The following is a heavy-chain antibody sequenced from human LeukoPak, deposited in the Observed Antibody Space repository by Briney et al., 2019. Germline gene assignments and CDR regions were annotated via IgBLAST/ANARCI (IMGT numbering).Heavy chain of an antibody. J-gene: IGHJ4*02. Sequence: GESLKIPCKGSGYRFTSSWIGWVRQMPGKGLEWMGKIYPGDSDTRYSTSFQGQVNISADKSISTAYLQWRSLKASDTAMYYCARRSPCSSTSCYYYWGQGTLVTVSS. D-gene: IGHD2-2*01. V-gene: IGHV5-51*01. CDR1: GYRFTSSW. CDR3: ARRSPCSSTSCYYY. CDR2: IYPGDSDT.